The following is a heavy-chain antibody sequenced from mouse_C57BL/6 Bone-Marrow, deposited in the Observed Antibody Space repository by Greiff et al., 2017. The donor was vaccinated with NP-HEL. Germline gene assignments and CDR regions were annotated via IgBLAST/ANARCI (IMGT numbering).Heavy chain of an antibody. CDR1: GYSFTDYN. D-gene: IGHD2-3*01. J-gene: IGHJ3*01. Sequence: VQLKESGPELVKPGASVKISCKASGYSFTDYNMNWVKQSNGKSLEWIGVINPNYGTTSYNQKFKGKATLTVDQSSSTAYMQLNSLTSEDSAVYYCARVGGWLPSWFAYWGQGTLVTVSA. CDR2: INPNYGTT. V-gene: IGHV1-39*01. CDR3: ARVGGWLPSWFAY.